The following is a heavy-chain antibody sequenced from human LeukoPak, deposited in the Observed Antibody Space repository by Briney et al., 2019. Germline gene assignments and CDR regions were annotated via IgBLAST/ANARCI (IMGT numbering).Heavy chain of an antibody. CDR2: FDPEDGET. CDR1: GYTLTEFS. Sequence: ASVKVSCKVSGYTLTEFSMHWVRQAPGKGLEWMGGFDPEDGETIYAQELQGRVTMTKDTSTDTAYMELSSLRSEDTAVYYCARGDNYYGSGSPGDFDYWGQGTLVTVSS. V-gene: IGHV1-24*01. J-gene: IGHJ4*02. D-gene: IGHD3-10*01. CDR3: ARGDNYYGSGSPGDFDY.